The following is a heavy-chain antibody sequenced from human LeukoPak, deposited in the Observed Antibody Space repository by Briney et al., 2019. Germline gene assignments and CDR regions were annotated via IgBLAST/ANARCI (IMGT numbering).Heavy chain of an antibody. CDR3: ARGVTMVRGVIGFYYYYYMDV. V-gene: IGHV1-18*01. D-gene: IGHD3-10*01. Sequence: ASVKVSCKASGYTFTSYGISWVRQAPGQGLEWMGWISAYNGNTNYAQKLQGRVTMTTDTSTSTAYMELSSLRSEDTAVYYCARGVTMVRGVIGFYYYYYMDVWGKGTTVTVSS. J-gene: IGHJ6*03. CDR2: ISAYNGNT. CDR1: GYTFTSYG.